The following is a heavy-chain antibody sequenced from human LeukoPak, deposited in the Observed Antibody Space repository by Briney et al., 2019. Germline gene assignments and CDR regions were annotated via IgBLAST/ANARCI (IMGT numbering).Heavy chain of an antibody. CDR2: ISSSSRYT. V-gene: IGHV3-11*05. D-gene: IGHD6-19*01. Sequence: GGSLRLSCAASGFTFSDYYMSWIRQAPGKGLEWVSYISSSSRYTNYADSVKGRFTISRDNAKNSLYLQMNSLRAEHTAVYYCARDRHSSGQLPDDFDYWGQGTLVTVSS. CDR1: GFTFSDYY. CDR3: ARDRHSSGQLPDDFDY. J-gene: IGHJ4*02.